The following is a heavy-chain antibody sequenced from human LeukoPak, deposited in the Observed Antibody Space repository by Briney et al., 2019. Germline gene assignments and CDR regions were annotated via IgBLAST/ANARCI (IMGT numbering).Heavy chain of an antibody. D-gene: IGHD2-2*01. J-gene: IGHJ4*02. CDR1: GYTFTIYY. CDR2: INPSGGST. V-gene: IGHV1-46*01. Sequence: ASVTVSFKASGYTFTIYYMHWVRQAPGQGLEWMGIINPSGGSTSYAQKFQGRVTMTRDTSTSTVYMELSSLRSEDTAVYYCARRRASSTSCYDYWGQGTLVTVSS. CDR3: ARRRASSTSCYDY.